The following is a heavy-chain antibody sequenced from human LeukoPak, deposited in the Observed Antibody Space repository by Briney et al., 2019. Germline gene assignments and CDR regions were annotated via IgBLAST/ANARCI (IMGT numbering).Heavy chain of an antibody. V-gene: IGHV3-7*01. CDR3: ARGQSSSWYRYNWFDP. CDR1: GFTFTNYW. Sequence: GGSLRLSCAASGFTFTNYWMTWVRQAPGKGLELVANIKEDGSEKYYVDSVKGRFSISRDNAKNSLYLQMNSLRAEDTAVYYCARGQSSSWYRYNWFDPWGQGTLVTVSS. J-gene: IGHJ5*02. D-gene: IGHD6-13*01. CDR2: IKEDGSEK.